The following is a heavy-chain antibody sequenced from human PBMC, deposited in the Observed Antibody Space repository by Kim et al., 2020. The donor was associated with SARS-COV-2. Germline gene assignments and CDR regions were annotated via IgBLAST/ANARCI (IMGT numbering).Heavy chain of an antibody. D-gene: IGHD6-19*01. Sequence: SETLSLTCTVSGGSISSYYWSWIRQPAGKGLEWIGRIYTSGSTNYNPSLKSRVTMSVDTSKNQFSLKLSSVTAADTAVYYCARDIVAVAGPGRRWFDPWGQGTLVTVSS. CDR2: IYTSGST. J-gene: IGHJ5*02. CDR1: GGSISSYY. CDR3: ARDIVAVAGPGRRWFDP. V-gene: IGHV4-4*07.